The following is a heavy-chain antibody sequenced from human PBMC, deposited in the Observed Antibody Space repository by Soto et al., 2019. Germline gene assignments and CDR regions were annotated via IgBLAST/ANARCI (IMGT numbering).Heavy chain of an antibody. J-gene: IGHJ5*02. CDR1: GGSFSGYY. CDR3: ARGGWELRFST. Sequence: SETLSLTCAVYGGSFSGYYWSWIRQPPGEGLEWIGEINHSGSTNYNPSLKSRVTISVDTSKNQISLKLSSVTAADTAVYYCARGGWELRFSTWGQGTPVTVSS. CDR2: INHSGST. V-gene: IGHV4-34*01. D-gene: IGHD1-26*01.